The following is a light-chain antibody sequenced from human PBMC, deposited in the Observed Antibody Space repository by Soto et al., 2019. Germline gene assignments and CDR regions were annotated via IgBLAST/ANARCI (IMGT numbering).Light chain of an antibody. Sequence: QSALTQPASVSGSPGQSITISCTGTSSDVGSYYYVSWYQQHPGTAPKLMISEVNKRPSGVSDRFSGSKSGNTASLTISGLRAEDEADYYCCSYAGSYTYVFGTGTKVTVL. CDR1: SSDVGSYYY. CDR2: EVN. J-gene: IGLJ1*01. V-gene: IGLV2-14*01. CDR3: CSYAGSYTYV.